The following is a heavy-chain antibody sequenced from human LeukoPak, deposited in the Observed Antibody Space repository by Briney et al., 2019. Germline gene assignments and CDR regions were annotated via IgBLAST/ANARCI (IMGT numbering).Heavy chain of an antibody. CDR3: ARAPDGLYDY. J-gene: IGHJ4*02. CDR2: IYYSGST. Sequence: SQTPSLTCTVSGSSISSGDYYWSWIRQPPGKGLEWIGYIYYSGSTYYNPSLKSRVTISVDTSKNQFSLKLSSVTAADTAVYYCARAPDGLYDYWGQGTLVTVSS. D-gene: IGHD5-24*01. V-gene: IGHV4-30-4*08. CDR1: GSSISSGDYY.